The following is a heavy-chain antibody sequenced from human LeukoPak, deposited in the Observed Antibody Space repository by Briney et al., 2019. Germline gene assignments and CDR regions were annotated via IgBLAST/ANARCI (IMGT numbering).Heavy chain of an antibody. V-gene: IGHV3-30-3*01. D-gene: IGHD2-15*01. CDR2: ISDDGSNK. CDR1: GFTFSSYA. J-gene: IGHJ4*02. CDR3: ARDPDYSFDY. Sequence: GGSLRLSCAASGFTFSSYAMHWVRQAPGKGLEWVAVISDDGSNKYYADSVKGRFTISRDNSKNTLYLQMNSLRAEDTAVYYCARDPDYSFDYWGQGTLVTVSS.